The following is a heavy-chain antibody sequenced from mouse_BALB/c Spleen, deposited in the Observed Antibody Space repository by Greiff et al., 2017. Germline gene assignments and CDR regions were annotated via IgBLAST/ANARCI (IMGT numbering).Heavy chain of an antibody. CDR2: INSNGGST. CDR3: ARDSTSQLGY. V-gene: IGHV5-6-3*01. D-gene: IGHD1-1*01. CDR1: GFTFSSYG. Sequence: DVMLVESGGGLVQPGGSLKLSCAASGFTFSSYGMSWVRQTPDKRLELVATINSNGGSTYYPDSVKGRFTISRDNAKNTLYLQMSSLKSEDTAMYYCARDSTSQLGYWGQGTLVTVSA. J-gene: IGHJ3*01.